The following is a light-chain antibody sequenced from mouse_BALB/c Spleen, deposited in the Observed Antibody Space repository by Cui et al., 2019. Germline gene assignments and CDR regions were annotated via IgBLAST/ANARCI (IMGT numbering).Light chain of an antibody. CDR1: SSVSY. J-gene: IGKJ5*01. CDR3: QQWSSNPLT. Sequence: QIVLTQSPALMSASPGEKVTMTCSASSSVSYMYWYQQKPRSSPKPWIYLTSNLASGVLARFSGSGSGTSYSLTISSMEAEDAATYYCQQWSSNPLTFGAGTKLELK. CDR2: LTS. V-gene: IGKV4-68*01.